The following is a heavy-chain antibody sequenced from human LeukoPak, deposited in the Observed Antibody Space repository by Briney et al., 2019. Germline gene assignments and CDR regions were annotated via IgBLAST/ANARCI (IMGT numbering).Heavy chain of an antibody. CDR3: ARGAEAETSPLDF. V-gene: IGHV1-2*02. J-gene: IGHJ4*02. CDR2: INPKSGAA. CDR1: GFTFSGYY. D-gene: IGHD6-13*01. Sequence: GGSLRLSCAASGFTFSGYYMHWVRQAPGQGLEWLGWINPKSGAADYAQQFRGRVTMTRDTSINTDYMEMKRVTSDDTAVYYCARGAEAETSPLDFWGQGTLVTVSS.